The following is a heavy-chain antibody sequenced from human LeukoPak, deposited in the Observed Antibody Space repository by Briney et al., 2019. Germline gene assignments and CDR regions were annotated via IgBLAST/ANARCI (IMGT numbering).Heavy chain of an antibody. D-gene: IGHD3-22*01. J-gene: IGHJ3*02. Sequence: ASVKVSCKASGYTFTGYYMHWVRQAPGQGLEWMGRINPNSGGTNYAQKFQGRVTMTRDTSISTAYMELSRLRSDDTAVYYCASTMTVVVNAFDIWGQGTMVTVSS. CDR3: ASTMTVVVNAFDI. CDR2: INPNSGGT. CDR1: GYTFTGYY. V-gene: IGHV1-2*06.